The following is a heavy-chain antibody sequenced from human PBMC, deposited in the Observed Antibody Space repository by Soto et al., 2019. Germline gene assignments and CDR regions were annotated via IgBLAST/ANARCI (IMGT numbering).Heavy chain of an antibody. D-gene: IGHD6-19*01. V-gene: IGHV3-23*01. Sequence: GGSLRLSCAASGFTFSSYAMSWVRQAPGKGLEWVSAISGSGVSTYYAESVKGRFTISRDNSKNTRYLQMNSLRAEDTAVYYCAKGSIGSGWYGNWFDPWGQGTLVTVSS. CDR2: ISGSGVST. J-gene: IGHJ5*02. CDR1: GFTFSSYA. CDR3: AKGSIGSGWYGNWFDP.